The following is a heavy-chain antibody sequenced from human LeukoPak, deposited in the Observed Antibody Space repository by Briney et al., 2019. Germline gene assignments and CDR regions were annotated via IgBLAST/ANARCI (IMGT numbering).Heavy chain of an antibody. CDR3: ARVRSSGFDY. J-gene: IGHJ4*02. D-gene: IGHD6-19*01. V-gene: IGHV1-18*04. CDR2: ISAYNGNT. Sequence: ASVKVSCQASGSPFTSYGISWVRPAPGQGLEWMGWISAYNGNTNYPQKLQGRVTMTTDTSTSTAYMELRSLRSDDTAVYYCARVRSSGFDYWGQGTLVTVSS. CDR1: GSPFTSYG.